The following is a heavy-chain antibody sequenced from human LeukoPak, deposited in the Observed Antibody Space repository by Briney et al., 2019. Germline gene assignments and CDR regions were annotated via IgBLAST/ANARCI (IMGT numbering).Heavy chain of an antibody. CDR3: LTSTRSHRFDY. Sequence: GRSLRLSCAASGFTFSSYGMHWVRQAPGKGLEWVAIIKQDGSDKYYVDSVEGRFIISRDNAKNSLYLQMNSLRAEDTAVYYCLTSTRSHRFDYWGQGTLVTVSS. J-gene: IGHJ4*02. D-gene: IGHD2-15*01. CDR1: GFTFSSYG. V-gene: IGHV3-7*01. CDR2: IKQDGSDK.